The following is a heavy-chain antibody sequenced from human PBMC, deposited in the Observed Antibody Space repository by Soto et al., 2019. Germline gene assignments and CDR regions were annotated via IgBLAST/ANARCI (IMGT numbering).Heavy chain of an antibody. J-gene: IGHJ4*02. D-gene: IGHD6-19*01. CDR2: ISYDGSNK. CDR1: GFTFSSYA. Sequence: GSLRLSCAASGFTFSSYAMHWVRQAPGKGLEWVAVISYDGSNKYYADSVKGRFTISRDNSKNTLYLQMNSLRAEDTAVYYCATPYSSGWPHYFDYWGQGTLVTVSS. CDR3: ATPYSSGWPHYFDY. V-gene: IGHV3-30-3*01.